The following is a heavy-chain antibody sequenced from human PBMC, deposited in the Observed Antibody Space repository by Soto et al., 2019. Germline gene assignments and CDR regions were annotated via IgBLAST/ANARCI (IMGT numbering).Heavy chain of an antibody. CDR3: ARNMTTVVESDGAFDM. CDR2: IYPGDSDT. Sequence: GESLKISCKGSGYSFTSYWIGWVRQMPGKGLEGMGIIYPGDSDTRYSPSFQGQVTISADKSISTAYLQWSSLKASDTAMYYCARNMTTVVESDGAFDMWGQGTMVTV. D-gene: IGHD4-17*01. V-gene: IGHV5-51*01. CDR1: GYSFTSYW. J-gene: IGHJ3*02.